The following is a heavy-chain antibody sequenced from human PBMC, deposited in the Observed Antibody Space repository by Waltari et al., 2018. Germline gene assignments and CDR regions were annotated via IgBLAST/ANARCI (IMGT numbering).Heavy chain of an antibody. D-gene: IGHD3-16*01. CDR3: AEAGLYVRDYYYDYSMGV. CDR1: GSTFRCYA. J-gene: IGHJ6*02. V-gene: IGHV3-23*01. CDR2: ISGSGAAI. Sequence: EVQLLESGGGLVQPGGSLRLSCAASGSTFRCYALGWVRQAPGKGLEWVSSISGSGAAIYYADSVKGRFTISRDNSKNTLYLQMISLRAEDTAVYYCAEAGLYVRDYYYDYSMGVWGQGTTVTVSS.